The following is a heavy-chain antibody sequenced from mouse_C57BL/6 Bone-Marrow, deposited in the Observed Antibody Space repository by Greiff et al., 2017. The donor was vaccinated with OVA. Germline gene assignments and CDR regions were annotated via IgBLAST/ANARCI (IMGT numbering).Heavy chain of an antibody. Sequence: EVQLVESGGGLVKPGGSLKLSCAASGFTFSSYAMSWVRQTPEKRLEWVATISDGGSYTYYPDNVKGRFTISRDNAKNNLYLQMSHLKSEDTAMYYCARDRVITTVKGPYYFDYWGQGTTLTVSS. CDR3: ARDRVITTVKGPYYFDY. CDR2: ISDGGSYT. J-gene: IGHJ2*01. V-gene: IGHV5-4*01. CDR1: GFTFSSYA. D-gene: IGHD1-1*01.